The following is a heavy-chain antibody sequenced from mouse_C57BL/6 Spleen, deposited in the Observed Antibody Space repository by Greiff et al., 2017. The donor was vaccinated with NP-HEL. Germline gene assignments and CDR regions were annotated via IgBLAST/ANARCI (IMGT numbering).Heavy chain of an antibody. CDR3: ARWGLGLPFDY. V-gene: IGHV1-78*01. CDR2: IYPRDGST. J-gene: IGHJ2*01. CDR1: GYTFTDHT. D-gene: IGHD4-1*01. Sequence: VQLQQSDAELVKPGASVKISCKVSGYTFTDHTIHWMKQRPEQGLEWIAYIYPRDGSTKYNEKFKGKATLTTDKASSTAYMQLNSLTSEGSAVYFCARWGLGLPFDYWGQGTTLTVSS.